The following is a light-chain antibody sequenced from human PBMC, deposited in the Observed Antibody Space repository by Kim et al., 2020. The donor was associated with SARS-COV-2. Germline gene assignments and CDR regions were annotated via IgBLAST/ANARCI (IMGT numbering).Light chain of an antibody. CDR2: DVT. V-gene: IGLV2-14*04. CDR1: SSDIGGYDF. J-gene: IGLJ1*01. Sequence: GQSITISCTGTSSDIGGYDFVSWYQQRPGKAPKLMIYDVTKRPSGVSNRFSGSKSGNTASLSISGLQAEDEADYYCTSYTITSTYVFGSGTKVTVL. CDR3: TSYTITSTYV.